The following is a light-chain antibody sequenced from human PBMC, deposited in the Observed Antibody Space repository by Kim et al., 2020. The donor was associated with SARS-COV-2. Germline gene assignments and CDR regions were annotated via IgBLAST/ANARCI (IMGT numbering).Light chain of an antibody. CDR1: SANIGSNY. J-gene: IGLJ1*01. CDR2: RNN. Sequence: PGQRVTISCSGSSANIGSNYVYWYQQLPGTAPELLIYRNNQRPSGVPDRFSGSKSGTSASLAISGLRSEDEADYYCAAWDDSLKVFGTGTKVTVL. CDR3: AAWDDSLKV. V-gene: IGLV1-47*01.